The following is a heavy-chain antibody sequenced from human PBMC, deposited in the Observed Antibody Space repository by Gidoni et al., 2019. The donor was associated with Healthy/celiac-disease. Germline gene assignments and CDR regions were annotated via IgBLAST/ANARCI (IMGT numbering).Heavy chain of an antibody. CDR3: AKDPTGRRRGYSYGAGVD. CDR1: GFTFSSYG. D-gene: IGHD5-18*01. Sequence: QVQLVESGGGVVQPGRSLRLSCAASGFTFSSYGMHWVRQAPGKGLEWVAVISYDGSNKYYADSVKGRFTISRDNSKNTLYLQMNSLRAEDTAVYYCAKDPTGRRRGYSYGAGVDWGQGTLVTVSS. J-gene: IGHJ4*02. CDR2: ISYDGSNK. V-gene: IGHV3-30*18.